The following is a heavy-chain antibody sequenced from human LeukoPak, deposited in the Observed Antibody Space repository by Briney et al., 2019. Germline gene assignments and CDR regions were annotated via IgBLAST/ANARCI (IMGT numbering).Heavy chain of an antibody. CDR3: ARHDSGYSYSGWFDP. CDR2: IYYSGST. CDR1: GGSISSGSYY. J-gene: IGHJ5*02. V-gene: IGHV4-61*01. Sequence: SETLSLTCTVSGGSISSGSYYWSWIRQPPGKGLEWIGYIYYSGSTNYNPSLKSRVTISVDTSKNQFSLKLSSVTAADTAVYYCARHDSGYSYSGWFDPWGQGTLVTVSS. D-gene: IGHD5-18*01.